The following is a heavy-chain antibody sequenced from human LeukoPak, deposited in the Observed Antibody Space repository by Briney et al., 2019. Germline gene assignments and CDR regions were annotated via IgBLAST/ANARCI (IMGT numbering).Heavy chain of an antibody. J-gene: IGHJ4*02. CDR2: ISNAGSNK. V-gene: IGHV3-30-3*01. D-gene: IGHD5-18*01. Sequence: GGALRLSCAASVFTFNIYAMHWVRQAPGKVLEWVAVISNAGSNKYYADSVKGRFTISRDNSKNTLYLQTNSLRAEDTAVYYCAKGLQLWAPIDYWGQGTLVTVSS. CDR3: AKGLQLWAPIDY. CDR1: VFTFNIYA.